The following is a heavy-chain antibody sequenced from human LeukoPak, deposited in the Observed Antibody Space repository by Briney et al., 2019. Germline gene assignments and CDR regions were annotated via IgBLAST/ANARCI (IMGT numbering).Heavy chain of an antibody. D-gene: IGHD3-9*01. CDR3: ARQFIDYNILTGYYSYFDY. CDR1: GFTFSNYS. CDR2: ISSRSSYI. J-gene: IGHJ4*02. Sequence: GGSLRLSCAASGFTFSNYSMNWVRQAPGKGLEWVSSISSRSSYIYYADSVKGRFTISRDNAKNSLYLQMNSLRAEDTAVYYCARQFIDYNILTGYYSYFDYWGQGTLVTVS. V-gene: IGHV3-21*01.